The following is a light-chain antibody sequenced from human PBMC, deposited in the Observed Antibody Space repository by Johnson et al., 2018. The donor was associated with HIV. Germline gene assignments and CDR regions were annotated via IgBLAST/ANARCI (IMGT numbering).Light chain of an antibody. CDR3: GTWDSSLSTYV. J-gene: IGLJ1*01. Sequence: QSVLTQPPSVSAAPGQKVTISCSGSSSNIGNNYVSWYQQFPGTAPKVLIYDNNQRPSGIPDRFSVSKSGTSATLGITGLQTGDEADYYCGTWDSSLSTYVFGSGTKVTVL. CDR1: SSNIGNNY. V-gene: IGLV1-51*01. CDR2: DNN.